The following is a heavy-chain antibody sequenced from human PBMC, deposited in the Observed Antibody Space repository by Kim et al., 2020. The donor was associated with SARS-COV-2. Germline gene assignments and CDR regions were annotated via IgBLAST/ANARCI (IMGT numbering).Heavy chain of an antibody. CDR2: ISYDGSNK. CDR3: SRVSLSYSSGYYFDY. Sequence: GGSLRLSCAASGFTFSSYGMHWVRQAPGKGLEWVAAISYDGSNKYYADSVKGCFTISRDNFKNTLYLHMIILRAEDTAVYYCSRVSLSYSSGYYFDYWG. J-gene: IGHJ4*01. CDR1: GFTFSSYG. D-gene: IGHD6-19*01. V-gene: IGHV3-33*05.